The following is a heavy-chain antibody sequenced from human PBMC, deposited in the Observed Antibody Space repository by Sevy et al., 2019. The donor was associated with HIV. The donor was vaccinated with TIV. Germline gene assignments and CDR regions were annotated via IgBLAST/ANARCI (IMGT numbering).Heavy chain of an antibody. V-gene: IGHV3-74*01. CDR2: INSDGSST. CDR1: GFTFSSYW. Sequence: GGSLRLSCAASGFTFSSYWMHWVRQAPGKGLVWVSRINSDGSSTSYADSVKGRFTISRDNAKNTLYLQMNSLRAGDTAVYYCARDIAARQYYYYGMDVWGQGTTLTVSS. CDR3: ARDIAARQYYYYGMDV. J-gene: IGHJ6*02. D-gene: IGHD6-6*01.